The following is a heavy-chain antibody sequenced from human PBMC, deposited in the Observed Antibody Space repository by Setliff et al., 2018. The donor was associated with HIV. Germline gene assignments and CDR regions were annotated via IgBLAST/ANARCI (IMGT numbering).Heavy chain of an antibody. CDR2: IYWDDDK. J-gene: IGHJ4*02. V-gene: IGHV2-5*02. CDR3: VHRLWFGELS. D-gene: IGHD3-10*01. Sequence: SGPTLVNPTQTLTLTCTFSGFSLRTSGVGVGWIRQPPGKALEWLALIYWDDDKRFSPSLKSRLTITKETSKKQVALAMTNMDPVDTGTYYCVHRLWFGELSWGQGTLVTVSS. CDR1: GFSLRTSGVG.